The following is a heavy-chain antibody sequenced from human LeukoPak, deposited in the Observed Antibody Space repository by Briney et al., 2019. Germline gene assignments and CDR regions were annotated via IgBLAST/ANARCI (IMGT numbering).Heavy chain of an antibody. CDR2: INPNSGGT. CDR1: GYTFTSYY. J-gene: IGHJ4*02. CDR3: ARDPITIFGVVIARFDY. V-gene: IGHV1-2*02. D-gene: IGHD3-3*01. Sequence: GASVKVSCKASGYTFTSYYMHWVRQAPGQGLEWMGWINPNSGGTNYAQKFQGRVTMTRDTSISTAYMELSRLRSDDTAVYYCARDPITIFGVVIARFDYWGQGTLVTVSS.